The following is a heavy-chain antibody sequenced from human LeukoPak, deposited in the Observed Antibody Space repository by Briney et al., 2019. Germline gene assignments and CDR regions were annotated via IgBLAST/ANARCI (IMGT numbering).Heavy chain of an antibody. CDR2: INPNSGGT. CDR3: ARDLIVATPFDY. V-gene: IGHV1-2*02. J-gene: IGHJ4*02. Sequence: ASVKVSCKASGYTFTGYYMHWVRQAPGQGLEWMGWINPNSGGTNYAQKFQGRVAMTRDTSISTAYMELSRLRSDDTAVYCCARDLIVATPFDYWGQGTLVTVSS. CDR1: GYTFTGYY. D-gene: IGHD5-12*01.